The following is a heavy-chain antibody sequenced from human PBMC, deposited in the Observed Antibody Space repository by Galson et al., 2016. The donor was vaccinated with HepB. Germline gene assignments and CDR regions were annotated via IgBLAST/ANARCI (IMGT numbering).Heavy chain of an antibody. D-gene: IGHD6-19*01. J-gene: IGHJ5*01. CDR3: TRDGWTSNWFGY. V-gene: IGHV3-66*02. Sequence: SLRLSCAGSGFTVSTDYMSWVRQAPGKGLEWVSNIYSGGSTYYADSVKGRFSISRDNSKNTLYLQMDSLRVEDTAVYYCTRDGWTSNWFGYWGQGTLVTVSS. CDR2: IYSGGST. CDR1: GFTVSTDY.